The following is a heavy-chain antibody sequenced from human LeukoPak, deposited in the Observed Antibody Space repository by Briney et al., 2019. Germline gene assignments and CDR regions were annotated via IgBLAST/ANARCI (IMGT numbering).Heavy chain of an antibody. Sequence: SETLSLTCTVSGGSISSYYWSWIRQPPGKGLEWIGYIYYSGSTNYNPSLKSPVTISVDTSKNQFSLKLSSVTAADTAVYYCARGVAWYSSGWYGSYYFDYWGQGTLVTVSS. D-gene: IGHD6-19*01. CDR1: GGSISSYY. J-gene: IGHJ4*02. V-gene: IGHV4-59*12. CDR2: IYYSGST. CDR3: ARGVAWYSSGWYGSYYFDY.